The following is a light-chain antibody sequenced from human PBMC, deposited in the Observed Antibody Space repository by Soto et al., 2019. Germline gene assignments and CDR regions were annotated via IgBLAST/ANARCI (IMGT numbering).Light chain of an antibody. Sequence: QSALTQRASVSGSPGQSITISCTGTSSDVGGYNYVSWYQQHPGKAPKVMIYDVSNRPSGVSNRFSGSKSGNTAALTISGLQAEDEADYYCSSYTSSSTLVVFGGGTKLTVL. CDR2: DVS. V-gene: IGLV2-14*01. CDR1: SSDVGGYNY. J-gene: IGLJ2*01. CDR3: SSYTSSSTLVV.